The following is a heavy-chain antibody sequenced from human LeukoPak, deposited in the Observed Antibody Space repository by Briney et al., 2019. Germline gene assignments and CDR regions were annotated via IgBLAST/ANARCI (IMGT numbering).Heavy chain of an antibody. V-gene: IGHV1-46*01. CDR2: INPSGGST. CDR3: ARDRGGEGYNSYYYYYMAV. D-gene: IGHD5-24*01. Sequence: GASVKVSCKASGYTFTSYYMHWVRQAPGQGLEWMGIINPSGGSTSYAQKFQGRVTMTRDTSTSTVYMELSSRRSEDTAVYYCARDRGGEGYNSYYYYYMAVWGKGTAVTISS. CDR1: GYTFTSYY. J-gene: IGHJ6*03.